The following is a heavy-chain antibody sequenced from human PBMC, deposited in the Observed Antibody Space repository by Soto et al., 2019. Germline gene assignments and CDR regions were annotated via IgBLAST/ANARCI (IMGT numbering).Heavy chain of an antibody. CDR2: VSGSGGST. Sequence: PGGSLRLSCAASGFTFSSYAMSWVRQAPGKGLEWVSAVSGSGGSTYYADSVKGRFTISRDNSKNTLYLQMNSLRAEDTAVYYCATELWFGELLDAFDIWGQGTMVTVSS. V-gene: IGHV3-23*01. D-gene: IGHD3-10*01. CDR1: GFTFSSYA. J-gene: IGHJ3*02. CDR3: ATELWFGELLDAFDI.